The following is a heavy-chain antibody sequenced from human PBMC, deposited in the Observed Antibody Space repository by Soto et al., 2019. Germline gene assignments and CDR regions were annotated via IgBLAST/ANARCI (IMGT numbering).Heavy chain of an antibody. J-gene: IGHJ5*02. CDR1: GGSISSYY. D-gene: IGHD2-2*01. CDR2: IYYSGST. Sequence: SETLSLTCTVSGGSISSYYWSWIRQPPGKGLEWIGYIYYSGSTNYNPSLKSRVTISVDTSKNQFSLKLSSVTAADTAVYYCARDYQSQGWFDPWGQGTLVTVSS. V-gene: IGHV4-59*01. CDR3: ARDYQSQGWFDP.